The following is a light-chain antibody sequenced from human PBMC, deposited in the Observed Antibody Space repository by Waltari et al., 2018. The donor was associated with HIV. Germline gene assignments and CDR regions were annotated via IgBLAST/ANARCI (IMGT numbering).Light chain of an antibody. CDR3: QQYDNLAFT. CDR1: QDISNY. Sequence: DIQKTQSQSSLSAYVGDRVTITCQASQDISNYLNWYQQKPGKAPKLLIYDASNLETGVPSRFSGSGSGTDFTFTISSLQPEDIATYYCQQYDNLAFTFGPGTKVDIK. V-gene: IGKV1-33*01. CDR2: DAS. J-gene: IGKJ3*01.